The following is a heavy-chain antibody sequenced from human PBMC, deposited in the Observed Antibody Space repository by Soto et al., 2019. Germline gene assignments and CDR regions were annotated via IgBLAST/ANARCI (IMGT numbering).Heavy chain of an antibody. J-gene: IGHJ5*02. CDR3: ARERPDGARLDP. CDR2: IYHSGRT. CDR1: GGSISSGDYY. D-gene: IGHD6-6*01. V-gene: IGHV4-30-4*01. Sequence: VQLQESGPGLVKPSQTLSLTCTVSGGSISSGDYYWSWIRQPPGKGLEWIGYIYHSGRTYSNPSLKRRVTISVDTSKNQFSLKLSSVTAADTAVYYCARERPDGARLDPWGQGTLVTVSS.